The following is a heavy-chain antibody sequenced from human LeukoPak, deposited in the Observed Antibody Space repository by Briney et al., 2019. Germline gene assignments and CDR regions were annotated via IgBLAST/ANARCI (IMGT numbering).Heavy chain of an antibody. D-gene: IGHD1-26*01. CDR1: GGSISSSSYY. Sequence: SETLSLTCTVSGGSISSSSYYWGWIRQPPGKGLEWIGSIYYSGSTYYSPSLKSRVTISVDTSKNQFSLKLSSVTAADTAVYYCGIGGGSYLKFDYWGQGTLVTVSS. V-gene: IGHV4-39*01. CDR2: IYYSGST. CDR3: GIGGGSYLKFDY. J-gene: IGHJ4*02.